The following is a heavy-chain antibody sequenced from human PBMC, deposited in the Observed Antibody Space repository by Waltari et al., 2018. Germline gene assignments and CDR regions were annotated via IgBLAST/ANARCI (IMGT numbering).Heavy chain of an antibody. J-gene: IGHJ5*02. CDR2: VHHSGKT. Sequence: QLQLQESGPGLVKPSGTLSLSCAVPGDSISSTDWWSRVRQSPQKGLEWLGQVHHSGKTNYNPSFASRVTVSVDTSNNQFSLRLTSATAADTAIYYCARDRGRGIYLDTWGPGTLVTVSP. CDR3: ARDRGRGIYLDT. CDR1: GDSISSTDW. V-gene: IGHV4-4*02. D-gene: IGHD1-26*01.